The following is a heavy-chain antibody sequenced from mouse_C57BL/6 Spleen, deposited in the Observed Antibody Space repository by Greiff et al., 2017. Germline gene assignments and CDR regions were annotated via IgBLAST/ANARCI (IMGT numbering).Heavy chain of an antibody. V-gene: IGHV1-5*01. CDR3: TREGELGRDYYAMDD. CDR2: IYPGNSDT. Sequence: EVQLQQSGTVLARPGASVKMSCKTSGYTFTSYWMHWVKQRPGQGLEWIGAIYPGNSDTSYNEKFKGKAKLTADTSASTAYMELSSLTNEDSAVYYCTREGELGRDYYAMDDWGQGTSVTVAS. D-gene: IGHD4-1*01. J-gene: IGHJ4*01. CDR1: GYTFTSYW.